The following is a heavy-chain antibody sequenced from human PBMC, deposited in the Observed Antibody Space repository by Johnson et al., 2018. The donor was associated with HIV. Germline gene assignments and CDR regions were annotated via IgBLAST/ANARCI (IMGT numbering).Heavy chain of an antibody. Sequence: QVQLVESGGGVVQPGRSLRLSCAASGFTFSSYGMHWVRQAPGKGLEWVAVISYDGSNKYYVDSVKGRFTISRDNAKNSLYLQMNSLRAEDTAVYYCASNLPYDSSGYYYSGRDAFDIWGQGTMVTVSS. V-gene: IGHV3-30*03. CDR2: ISYDGSNK. J-gene: IGHJ3*02. CDR3: ASNLPYDSSGYYYSGRDAFDI. CDR1: GFTFSSYG. D-gene: IGHD3-22*01.